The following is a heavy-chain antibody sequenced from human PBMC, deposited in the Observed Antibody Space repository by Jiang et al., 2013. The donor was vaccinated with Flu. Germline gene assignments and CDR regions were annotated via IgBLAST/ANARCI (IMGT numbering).Heavy chain of an antibody. CDR3: AKVFRILPQPFDY. CDR2: ISGGGTNT. J-gene: IGHJ4*02. Sequence: VQLVESGGGLVQPGGSLRLSCAASGFTFSNYAMSWVRQAPGKGLEWVSAISGGGTNTYSADSVKGRFTISRDNSKSTLYLQMNGLKAEDTAIYYCAKVFRILPQPFDYWGQGTLVTVS. D-gene: IGHD1-14*01. V-gene: IGHV3-23*04. CDR1: GFTFSNYA.